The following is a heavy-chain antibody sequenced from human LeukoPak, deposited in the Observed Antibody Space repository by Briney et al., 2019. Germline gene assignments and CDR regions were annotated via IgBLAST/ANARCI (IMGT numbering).Heavy chain of an antibody. CDR1: GFTFSSYE. D-gene: IGHD3-10*02. J-gene: IGHJ6*04. CDR2: ISSSGSTI. CDR3: AELGITMIGGV. V-gene: IGHV3-48*03. Sequence: GGSLRLSCAASGFTFSSYEMNWVRQAPGKGLEWVSYISSSGSTIYYADSVKGRFTISRDNAKNSLYLQMNSLRAEDTAVYCCAELGITMIGGVWGKGTTVTISS.